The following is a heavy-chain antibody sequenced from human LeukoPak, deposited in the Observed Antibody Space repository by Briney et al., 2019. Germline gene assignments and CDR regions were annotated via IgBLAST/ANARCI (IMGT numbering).Heavy chain of an antibody. D-gene: IGHD2-8*02. CDR1: GYTFTGYY. CDR3: ARPPLGRRTGWFDP. V-gene: IGHV1-2*02. CDR2: INPNSGGT. Sequence: ASVKVSCKASGYTFTGYYMHWVRQAPGRGLEWMGWINPNSGGTNYAQKFQGRVTMTRDTSISTAYMELSRLRSDDTAVYYCARPPLGRRTGWFDPWGQGTLVTVSS. J-gene: IGHJ5*02.